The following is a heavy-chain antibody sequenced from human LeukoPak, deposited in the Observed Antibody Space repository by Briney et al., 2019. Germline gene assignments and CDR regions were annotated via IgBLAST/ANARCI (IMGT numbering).Heavy chain of an antibody. CDR1: GYTFTGYY. CDR3: ARSPIAAAGTVDY. D-gene: IGHD6-13*01. J-gene: IGHJ4*02. CDR2: INPNSGGT. V-gene: IGHV1-2*02. Sequence: ASVKASCKASGYTFTGYYMHWVRQAPGQGLEWMGWINPNSGGTNYAQKFQGRVTMTRDTSISTAYMELSRLRSDDTAVYYCARSPIAAAGTVDYWGQGTLVTVSS.